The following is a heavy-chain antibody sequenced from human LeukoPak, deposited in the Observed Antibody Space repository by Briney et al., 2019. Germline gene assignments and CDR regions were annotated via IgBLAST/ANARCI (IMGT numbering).Heavy chain of an antibody. Sequence: GGSLRLSCAASGFTFSSYSTNWVRQAPGKGLEWVSSISSSSSYIYYADSVKGRFTISRDNAKNSLYLQMNSLRAEDTAVYYCARDLPIEQVGVRGVITNWFDPWGQGTLVTVSS. CDR1: GFTFSSYS. CDR3: ARDLPIEQVGVRGVITNWFDP. CDR2: ISSSSSYI. D-gene: IGHD3-10*01. J-gene: IGHJ5*02. V-gene: IGHV3-21*01.